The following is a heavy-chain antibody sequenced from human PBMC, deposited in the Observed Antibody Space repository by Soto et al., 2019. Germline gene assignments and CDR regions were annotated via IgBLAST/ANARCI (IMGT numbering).Heavy chain of an antibody. Sequence: ASVKVSCKASGYTFTSHGISWVRQAPGQGLEWMGWISAYNGNTNYAQKLQGRVTMTTDTSTSTAYMELRSQSSDGTAVYYCARDRSRSWYYFDYWGQGTLVTVSS. J-gene: IGHJ4*02. D-gene: IGHD6-13*01. V-gene: IGHV1-18*01. CDR3: ARDRSRSWYYFDY. CDR1: GYTFTSHG. CDR2: ISAYNGNT.